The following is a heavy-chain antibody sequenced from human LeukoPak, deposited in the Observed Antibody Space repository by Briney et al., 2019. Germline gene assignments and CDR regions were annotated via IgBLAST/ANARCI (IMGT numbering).Heavy chain of an antibody. V-gene: IGHV3-23*01. CDR2: ISGSGGDK. J-gene: IGHJ6*03. Sequence: GGSLRLSCTASGFTFSSFAMSWVRQAPGKGVEWVSSISGSGGDKYDADSVKGQFTISRDNPKNTLYLQMNSLRGEDTATYYCAKTSIRGYYYMEVWGKGTTVTVAS. CDR3: AKTSIRGYYYMEV. CDR1: GFTFSSFA.